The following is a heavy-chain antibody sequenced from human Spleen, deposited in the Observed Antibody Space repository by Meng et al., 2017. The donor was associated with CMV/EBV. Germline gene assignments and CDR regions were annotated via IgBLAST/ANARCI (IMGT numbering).Heavy chain of an antibody. V-gene: IGHV3-53*01. CDR3: ARGLDPSRGYYFDY. D-gene: IGHD3-10*01. CDR1: GFTVSSNY. J-gene: IGHJ4*02. CDR2: IYSGGST. Sequence: GGSLRLSCAASGFTVSSNYMSWVRQAPGKGLEWVSVIYSGGSTYYADSVKGRFTISRDNSKNTLYLQMNSLRAEDTAVYYCARGLDPSRGYYFDYWGQGTLVTVSS.